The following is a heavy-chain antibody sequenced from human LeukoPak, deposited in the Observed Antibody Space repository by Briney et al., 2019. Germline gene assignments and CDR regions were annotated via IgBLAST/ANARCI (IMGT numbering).Heavy chain of an antibody. CDR3: AKDRVIVAHYHYGMDV. Sequence: GGSLTLSCAASGFTFSSYAMSWVRQAPGKGLEWVSAISGSGGSTYYADSVKGRFTISRDNSKNTLYPKMNSLRAEDTAVYYCAKDRVIVAHYHYGMDVWGQGTTVTVSS. V-gene: IGHV3-23*01. CDR1: GFTFSSYA. CDR2: ISGSGGST. D-gene: IGHD3-22*01. J-gene: IGHJ6*02.